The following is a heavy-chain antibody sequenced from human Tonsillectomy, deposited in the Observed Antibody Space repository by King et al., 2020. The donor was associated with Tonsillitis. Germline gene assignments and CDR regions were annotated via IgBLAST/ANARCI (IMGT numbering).Heavy chain of an antibody. J-gene: IGHJ4*02. D-gene: IGHD2-2*02. CDR1: GFTFSSYA. Sequence: HVQLVESGGGVVQPGRSLRLSCAASGFTFSSYAMHWVRQAPGKGLEWVALISYDGSNKYYADSVKGRFTISRDNSKNTLYLQMNSLRAEDTAVYYCASVGRYTTLMRYYFDYWGQGTLVTVSS. V-gene: IGHV3-30-3*01. CDR3: ASVGRYTTLMRYYFDY. CDR2: ISYDGSNK.